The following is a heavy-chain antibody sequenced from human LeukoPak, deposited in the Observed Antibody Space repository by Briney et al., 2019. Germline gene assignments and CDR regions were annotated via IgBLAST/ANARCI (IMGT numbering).Heavy chain of an antibody. V-gene: IGHV4-59*01. CDR1: GGSISSYY. CDR3: ARRYYYDSSGYYYGFDP. J-gene: IGHJ5*02. D-gene: IGHD3-22*01. CDR2: IYYSGST. Sequence: PSETLSLTCTVSGGSISSYYWSWIRQPPGKGLEWIGYIYYSGSTNYNPSLKSRVTISVDTSKNQFSLKLSSVTAADTAVYYCARRYYYDSSGYYYGFDPWGQGTLVTVSS.